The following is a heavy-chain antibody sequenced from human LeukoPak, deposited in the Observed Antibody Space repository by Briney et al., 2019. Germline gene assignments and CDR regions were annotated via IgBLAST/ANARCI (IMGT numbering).Heavy chain of an antibody. D-gene: IGHD3-22*01. J-gene: IGHJ4*02. CDR2: INHSGST. Sequence: PSETLSLTCTVSGGSISSYYWSWIRQPPGKGLEWIGEINHSGSTNYNPSLKSRVTISVDTSKNQFSLKLSSVTAADTAVYYCARRPRYYDSGGFDYWGQGTLVTVSS. CDR1: GGSISSYY. V-gene: IGHV4-34*01. CDR3: ARRPRYYDSGGFDY.